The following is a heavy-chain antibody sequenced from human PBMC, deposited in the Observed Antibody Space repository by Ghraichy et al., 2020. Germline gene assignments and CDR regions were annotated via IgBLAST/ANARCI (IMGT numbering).Heavy chain of an antibody. CDR2: ISWNGDNL. CDR3: VKSQYYDLWSGPMGSLDH. Sequence: LRLSCVASGFTFGDYSMYWVRQAPGKGLEWVSGISWNGDNLDYADSVKGRFTIASDNAKDSLYLQMNSLRPDDTALYYCVKSQYYDLWSGPMGSLDHWGQGTLVTVSS. D-gene: IGHD3-3*01. J-gene: IGHJ4*02. V-gene: IGHV3-9*01. CDR1: GFTFGDYS.